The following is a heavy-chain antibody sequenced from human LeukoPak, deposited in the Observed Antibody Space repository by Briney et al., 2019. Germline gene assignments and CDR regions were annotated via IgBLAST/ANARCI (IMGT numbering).Heavy chain of an antibody. CDR1: GFTIRNYW. V-gene: IGHV3-7*03. J-gene: IGHJ2*01. D-gene: IGHD1-26*01. CDR2: IKQDGTEK. Sequence: GGSLRLSCAASGFTIRNYWMSWVRQAPGKGLEWVANIKQDGTEKYYVDSVKGRFTISRDNAKNSVYLQMNSLRAEDTAVYYCAPRIVGATVVDLWGRGTLVTVSS. CDR3: APRIVGATVVDL.